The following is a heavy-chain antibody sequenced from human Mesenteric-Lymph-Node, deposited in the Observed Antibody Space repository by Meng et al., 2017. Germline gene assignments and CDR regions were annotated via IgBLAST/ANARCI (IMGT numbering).Heavy chain of an antibody. CDR3: ARGKQDAWELLAY. CDR1: GVSISSNIR. Sequence: QLRPQESGPGLVKSSETLSLTCTVSGVSISSNIRWTWVRQPPGKGLEWIGDIDDSGSTNYNPSLNSRISISLDKSKNHFSLKVNSVTAADTAVYYCARGKQDAWELLAYWGQGALVTVSS. D-gene: IGHD1-26*01. J-gene: IGHJ4*02. V-gene: IGHV4-4*02. CDR2: IDDSGST.